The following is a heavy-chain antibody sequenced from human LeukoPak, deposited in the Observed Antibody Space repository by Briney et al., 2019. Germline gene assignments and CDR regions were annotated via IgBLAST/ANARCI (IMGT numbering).Heavy chain of an antibody. CDR3: AKQQLEYSTPPSE. D-gene: IGHD6-13*01. Sequence: TGGSLRLSCAASGFTFSNAWMSWVRQAPGKGLEWVAAIWYDGSHQYYADSVKGRFTISRDNSKNALYLQMNSLRAEDTALYYCAKQQLEYSTPPSEWGQGTLVTVSS. CDR1: GFTFSNAW. CDR2: IWYDGSHQ. J-gene: IGHJ1*01. V-gene: IGHV3-33*06.